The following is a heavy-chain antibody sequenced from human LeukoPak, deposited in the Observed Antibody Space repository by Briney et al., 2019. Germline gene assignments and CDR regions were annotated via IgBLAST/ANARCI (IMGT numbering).Heavy chain of an antibody. CDR2: IYYSGST. D-gene: IGHD6-13*01. J-gene: IGHJ4*02. CDR3: VSALSSSWSIFDY. V-gene: IGHV4-59*01. Sequence: PSETLSLTCTVSGGSISSYYWSWIRQPPGKGLEWIGYIYYSGSTNYNPSLKSRVTISVDTSKNQFSLKLSSVTAADTAVYYCVSALSSSWSIFDYWGQGTLVTVSS. CDR1: GGSISSYY.